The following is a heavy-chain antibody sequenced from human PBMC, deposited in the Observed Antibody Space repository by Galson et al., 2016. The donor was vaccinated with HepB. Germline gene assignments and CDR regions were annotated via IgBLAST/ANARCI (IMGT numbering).Heavy chain of an antibody. CDR3: GRAYPTMTARYPYQVDV. J-gene: IGHJ6*04. CDR2: ITETGSFA. D-gene: IGHD4-17*01. CDR1: GFTFSSYW. Sequence: SLRLSCAASGFTFSSYWMSWVRQAPGKGLEWVSAITETGSFAYYADSVRGRFTLSRDTSKNTVYLQMNYLRADDTALYYCGRAYPTMTARYPYQVDVWGKGTAVTVSS. V-gene: IGHV3-23*01.